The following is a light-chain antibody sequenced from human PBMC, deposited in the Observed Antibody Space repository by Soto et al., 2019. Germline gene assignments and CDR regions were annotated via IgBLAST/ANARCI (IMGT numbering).Light chain of an antibody. CDR2: GAS. CDR1: QSVSSN. V-gene: IGKV3-15*01. Sequence: EIVMTQSPATLSVSPGERATLSCRASQSVSSNLAWYQQKPGQAPRLLIYGASTRATGIPARFSGSGSGTEFPLTISSLQSEDFAVYYCQQYNNWPVTLGQGTKLEIK. CDR3: QQYNNWPVT. J-gene: IGKJ2*01.